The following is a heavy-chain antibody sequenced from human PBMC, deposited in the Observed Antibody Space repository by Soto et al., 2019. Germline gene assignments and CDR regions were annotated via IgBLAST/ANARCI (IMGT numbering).Heavy chain of an antibody. Sequence: EVQLLESGGAFVQRGGSLRLSCAASGFTLNSYAMSWVRQAPGKGLEWVSAIGGGGVGTDYADSVKGRFTISRDNSKNTLYLQMYSLRAEDTALYHCAKLGHCTGGICEWGWFDPWGQGTLVTVSS. CDR2: IGGGGVGT. V-gene: IGHV3-23*01. J-gene: IGHJ5*02. CDR3: AKLGHCTGGICEWGWFDP. D-gene: IGHD2-15*01. CDR1: GFTLNSYA.